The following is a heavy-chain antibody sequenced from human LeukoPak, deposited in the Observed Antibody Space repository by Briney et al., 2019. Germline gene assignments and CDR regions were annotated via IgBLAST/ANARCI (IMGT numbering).Heavy chain of an antibody. CDR1: GFTFSNYG. V-gene: IGHV3-23*01. CDR3: AKDGAWLRFDD. CDR2: ISASGGNT. D-gene: IGHD5-12*01. Sequence: PGGSLRLSCAASGFTFSNYGMSWVRQAPGKGLEWVSGISASGGNTYYADSVKGRFTISRDNSKNTLYLQMNSLRAEDTAAYYCAKDGAWLRFDDWGQGILVSVSS. J-gene: IGHJ4*02.